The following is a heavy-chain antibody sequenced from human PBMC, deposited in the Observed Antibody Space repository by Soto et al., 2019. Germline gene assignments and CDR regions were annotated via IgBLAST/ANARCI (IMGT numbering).Heavy chain of an antibody. CDR1: GFTFSSYG. J-gene: IGHJ6*02. CDR3: AKGYCSSTSCWSWTRPYYYYYGMDV. D-gene: IGHD2-2*01. CDR2: ISYDGSNK. V-gene: IGHV3-30*18. Sequence: QVQLVESGGGVVQPGRSLRLSCAASGFTFSSYGMHWVRQAPGKGLEWVAVISYDGSNKYYAESVKGRFTISRDNSKNTLYLQMNSLRAEDTAVYYCAKGYCSSTSCWSWTRPYYYYYGMDVWGQGTTVTVSS.